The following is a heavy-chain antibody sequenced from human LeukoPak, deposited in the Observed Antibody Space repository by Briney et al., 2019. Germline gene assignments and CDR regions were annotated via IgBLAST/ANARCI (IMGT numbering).Heavy chain of an antibody. CDR3: ARGGSSGRWYFDL. CDR2: ISWSTGTT. D-gene: IGHD6-19*01. CDR1: GFPFDDFA. V-gene: IGHV3-9*01. Sequence: GGSLRLSCAASGFPFDDFAMHWVRQAPGKGLEWVSGISWSTGTTGYATSVKGRFTISRDNSKNTLYLQMNSLRAEDTAVYYCARGGSSGRWYFDLWGRGTLVTVSS. J-gene: IGHJ2*01.